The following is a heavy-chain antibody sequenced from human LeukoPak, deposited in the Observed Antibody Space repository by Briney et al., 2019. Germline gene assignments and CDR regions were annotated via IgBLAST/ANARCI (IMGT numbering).Heavy chain of an antibody. CDR3: ARGKGIAAAGTTA. CDR2: INPNGGST. CDR1: GYTFTNYY. D-gene: IGHD6-13*01. Sequence: ASVKVSCKASGYTFTNYYIHWVRQAPGQGLEWVGLINPNGGSTGYAQRFQGRVTMTRDTSISTAYMELSRLRSDDTAVYYCARGKGIAAAGTTAWGQGTLVTVSS. V-gene: IGHV1-46*01. J-gene: IGHJ5*02.